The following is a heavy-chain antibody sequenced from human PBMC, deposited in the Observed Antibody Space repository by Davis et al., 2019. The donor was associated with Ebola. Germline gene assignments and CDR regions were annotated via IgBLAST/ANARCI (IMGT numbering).Heavy chain of an antibody. Sequence: GGSLRPSCPASAFSFSSYALSRVRQAPGKGLECVSAISGSGGSTYYADSVKGRFTISRDNSKNTLYLQMNSLRAEDTAVNYCAKWVSSLYYRDYWGQGTLVTVSS. CDR1: AFSFSSYA. CDR2: ISGSGGST. CDR3: AKWVSSLYYRDY. J-gene: IGHJ4*02. V-gene: IGHV3-23*01. D-gene: IGHD6-13*01.